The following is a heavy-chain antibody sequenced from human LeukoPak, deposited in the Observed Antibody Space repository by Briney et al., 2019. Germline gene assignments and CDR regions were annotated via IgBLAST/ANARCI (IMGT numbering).Heavy chain of an antibody. J-gene: IGHJ4*02. V-gene: IGHV3-53*01. Sequence: PGGSLRLSCAVSGFTVSSNYMSWVRQAPGKGLEWVSVMYSGGSTYYADSVKGRFTISRDNSKNTLYLQMNSLRAEDTAVYYCAKVIYGSGSYYGDYWGQGTLVTVSS. D-gene: IGHD3-10*01. CDR1: GFTVSSNY. CDR2: MYSGGST. CDR3: AKVIYGSGSYYGDY.